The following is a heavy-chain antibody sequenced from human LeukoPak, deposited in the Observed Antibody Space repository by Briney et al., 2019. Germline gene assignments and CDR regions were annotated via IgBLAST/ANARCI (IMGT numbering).Heavy chain of an antibody. CDR2: IYPGDSDT. J-gene: IGHJ3*02. D-gene: IGHD3-22*01. Sequence: GESLKISCKGSGYSFTSYWIGWVRQMPGKGLEWMGIIYPGDSDTRYSPSFQGQVTISADKSISTAYLQWSSLKASDTAMYYCASKVYYDSSGYLFDALGIWGQGTVVTVSS. V-gene: IGHV5-51*01. CDR3: ASKVYYDSSGYLFDALGI. CDR1: GYSFTSYW.